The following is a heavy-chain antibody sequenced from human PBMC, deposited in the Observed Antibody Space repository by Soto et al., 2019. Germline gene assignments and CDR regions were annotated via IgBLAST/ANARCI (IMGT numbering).Heavy chain of an antibody. Sequence: QVQLVQSGAEVKKPGASVKVSCKASGYTFTSYGISWVRQAPGQGLEWMGWISAYNGNTNYAQKLQGRVTMTTDTSTSTAYMELRSLRSDDTAVYYCARDYDLTLGFLEMATIVDAFDIWGQGTMVTVSS. CDR1: GYTFTSYG. CDR3: ARDYDLTLGFLEMATIVDAFDI. J-gene: IGHJ3*02. V-gene: IGHV1-18*01. CDR2: ISAYNGNT. D-gene: IGHD3-3*01.